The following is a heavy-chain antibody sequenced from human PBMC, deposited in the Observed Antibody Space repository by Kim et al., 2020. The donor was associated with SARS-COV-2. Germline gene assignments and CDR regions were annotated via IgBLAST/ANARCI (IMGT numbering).Heavy chain of an antibody. Sequence: SETLSLTCAVSGGSISSSNWWSWVRQPPGKGLEWIGEIYHSGSTNYNPSLKSRVTISVDKSKNQFSLKLSSVTAADTAVYYCARAAMYYYDSSGYGGLDYWGQGTLVTVSS. J-gene: IGHJ4*02. V-gene: IGHV4-4*02. CDR1: GGSISSSNW. CDR3: ARAAMYYYDSSGYGGLDY. D-gene: IGHD3-22*01. CDR2: IYHSGST.